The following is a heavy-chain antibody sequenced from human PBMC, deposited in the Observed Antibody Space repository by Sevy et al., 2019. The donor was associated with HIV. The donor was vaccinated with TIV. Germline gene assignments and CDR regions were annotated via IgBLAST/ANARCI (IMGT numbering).Heavy chain of an antibody. CDR3: AGENAWGRGYS. V-gene: IGHV4-59*08. J-gene: IGHJ4*02. D-gene: IGHD1-26*01. Sequence: SEILSRTCTVSGGSITSLYWNWIRQPPGKGLEWIANIYYNGHINYNPSLKSRVTLSLDTSKNQFSLRLSSVTAADTAMYYCAGENAWGRGYSWGQGTLVTVSS. CDR2: IYYNGHI. CDR1: GGSITSLY.